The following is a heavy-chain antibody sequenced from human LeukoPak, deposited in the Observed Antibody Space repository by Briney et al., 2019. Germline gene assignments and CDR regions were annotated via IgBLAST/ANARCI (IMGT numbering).Heavy chain of an antibody. Sequence: ASVKVSCEASGYTFTNYGITWVRQAPGQGLEWIGCISANNGNTNYAQKLQVRVTMTTDTSTNAAYMELRSLRSDDTAVYYCTRVLPRMVSNTPFDFWGQGTLVTVSS. J-gene: IGHJ4*02. D-gene: IGHD2-8*01. CDR1: GYTFTNYG. CDR3: TRVLPRMVSNTPFDF. CDR2: ISANNGNT. V-gene: IGHV1-18*01.